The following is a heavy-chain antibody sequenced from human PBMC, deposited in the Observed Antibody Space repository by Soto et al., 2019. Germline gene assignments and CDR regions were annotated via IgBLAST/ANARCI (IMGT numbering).Heavy chain of an antibody. CDR3: VRQGIDYLHGLVDV. CDR2: VYYTGDT. CDR1: SGPDRSHN. V-gene: IGHV4-59*08. Sequence: QVQLQQSGPRLVKPSETLSLTCTVSSGPDRSHNWGWIRQPPGRGLEWIGYVYYTGDTAYNPSLSGRVTISEDTSTNAISLTLNSVTAADTAVYYCVRQGIDYLHGLVDVWGQGTTVSVSS. D-gene: IGHD4-17*01. J-gene: IGHJ6*02.